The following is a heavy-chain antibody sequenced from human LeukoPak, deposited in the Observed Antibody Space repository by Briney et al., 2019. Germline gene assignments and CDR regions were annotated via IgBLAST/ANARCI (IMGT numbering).Heavy chain of an antibody. V-gene: IGHV3-74*01. J-gene: IGHJ3*01. D-gene: IGHD4-23*01. CDR2: INSDGSST. CDR3: AIHDYHSNSDAFHV. Sequence: GGSLRLSCAASGFTFSSYWMHWVRQAPGKGLVWVSRINSDGSSTSYADSVKGRFTISRDNAKNTLYLQMNSLRAEDTAVYYCAIHDYHSNSDAFHVWGQGTMVTVSS. CDR1: GFTFSSYW.